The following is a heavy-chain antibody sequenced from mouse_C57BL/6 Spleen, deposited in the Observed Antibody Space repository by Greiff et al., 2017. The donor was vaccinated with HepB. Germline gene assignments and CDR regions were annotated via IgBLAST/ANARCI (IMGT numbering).Heavy chain of an antibody. CDR1: GYAFSSYW. Sequence: QVHVKQSGAELVKPGASVKISCKASGYAFSSYWMNWVKQRPGKGLEWIGQIYPGDGDTNYNGKFKGKATLTADKSSSTAYMQLSSLTSEDSAVYFCARSRYYGSSYDWYFDVWGTGTTVTVSS. V-gene: IGHV1-80*01. CDR3: ARSRYYGSSYDWYFDV. CDR2: IYPGDGDT. D-gene: IGHD1-1*01. J-gene: IGHJ1*03.